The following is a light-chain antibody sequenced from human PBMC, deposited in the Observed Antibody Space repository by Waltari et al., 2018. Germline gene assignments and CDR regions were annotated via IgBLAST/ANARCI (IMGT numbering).Light chain of an antibody. CDR1: QSVSSN. CDR2: GAS. V-gene: IGKV3-15*01. Sequence: EIVMTQSPATLSVYPGERVTLSCRASQSVSSNLAWYQQNPGQAPRLLIYGASTRATGIPARFSGSGSGTEFTLTISSLQSEDFAVYYCQQYDNWPPAYTFGQGTKLEI. J-gene: IGKJ2*01. CDR3: QQYDNWPPAYT.